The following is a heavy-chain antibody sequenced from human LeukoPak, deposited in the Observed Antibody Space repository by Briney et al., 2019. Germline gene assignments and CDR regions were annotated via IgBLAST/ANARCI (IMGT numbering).Heavy chain of an antibody. D-gene: IGHD6-6*01. Sequence: SETLSLTCTVSGGSISSGSYYWSWIRQPAGKGLEWIGRFYTSGSTNYNPSLKSRVTISVDTSKNQFSLKLSSVTAADTAVYYCARAGQLATFDYWGQGTLVTVSS. CDR1: GGSISSGSYY. CDR2: FYTSGST. J-gene: IGHJ4*02. CDR3: ARAGQLATFDY. V-gene: IGHV4-61*02.